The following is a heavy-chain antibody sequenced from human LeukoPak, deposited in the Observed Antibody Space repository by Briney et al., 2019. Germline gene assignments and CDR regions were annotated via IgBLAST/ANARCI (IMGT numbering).Heavy chain of an antibody. Sequence: GGSLRLSCAASGFSFSTYAMTWVRQAPGKGLEWISGISGNRDNTYYVDSVKGRFTVSRDNSKNTVSLQMNSLRAEDTALYSCAKDQTWDRPPTSFNYWGPGTRVTVSS. CDR2: ISGNRDNT. V-gene: IGHV3-23*01. D-gene: IGHD1-26*01. CDR3: AKDQTWDRPPTSFNY. J-gene: IGHJ4*02. CDR1: GFSFSTYA.